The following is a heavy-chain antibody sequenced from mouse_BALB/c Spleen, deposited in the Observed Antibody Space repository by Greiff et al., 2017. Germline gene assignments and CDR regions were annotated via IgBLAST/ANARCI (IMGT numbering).Heavy chain of an antibody. CDR2: IWAGGST. CDR1: GFSLTSYG. D-gene: IGHD2-10*02. J-gene: IGHJ4*01. Sequence: VHLVESGPGLVAPSQSLSITCTVSGFSLTSYGVHWVRQPPGKGLEWLGVIWAGGSTNYNSALMSRLSISKDNSKSQVFLKMNSLQTDDTAMYYCAKYGNYRAMDYWGQGTSVTVSS. CDR3: AKYGNYRAMDY. V-gene: IGHV2-9*02.